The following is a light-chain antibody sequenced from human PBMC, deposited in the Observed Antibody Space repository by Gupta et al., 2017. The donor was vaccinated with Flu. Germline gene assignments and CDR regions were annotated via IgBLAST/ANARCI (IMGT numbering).Light chain of an antibody. Sequence: PSLLSASVGDRVTITCRASQGIRSYLAWYQQKPGTAPNLLIYDSSTRQTGVSSRFSGSGSGTEFTLTISNLQPEDFATYYCQHVQSYPLTFGRGTKVEIK. CDR1: QGIRSY. CDR3: QHVQSYPLT. J-gene: IGKJ4*01. V-gene: IGKV1-9*01. CDR2: DSS.